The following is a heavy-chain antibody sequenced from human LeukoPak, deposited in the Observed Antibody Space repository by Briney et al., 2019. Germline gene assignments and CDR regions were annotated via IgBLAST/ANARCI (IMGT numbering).Heavy chain of an antibody. CDR3: ARGARVQKWFGELLKTTTYYFDY. Sequence: PSETLSLTCTVSGYSISSGYYWGWIRQPPGKGLEWIGSIYHSGSTYYNPSLKSRVTISVDTSKNQFSLKLSSVTAADTAVYYCARGARVQKWFGELLKTTTYYFDYWGQGTLVTVSS. J-gene: IGHJ4*02. D-gene: IGHD3-10*01. V-gene: IGHV4-38-2*02. CDR1: GYSISSGYY. CDR2: IYHSGST.